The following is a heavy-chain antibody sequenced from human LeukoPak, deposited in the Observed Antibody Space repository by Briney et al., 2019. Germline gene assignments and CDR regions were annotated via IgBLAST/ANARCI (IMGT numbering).Heavy chain of an antibody. V-gene: IGHV4-59*08. CDR3: ARQRNPHQYSSAWYFDY. Sequence: SETLSLTCAVRVDSIELYYWSWVRQPPAKGLEWVAYVSHNGDTKYNPSLRSRVTIPVATSKNQFSLKLSSVTAADTAVYFCARQRNPHQYSSAWYFDYWGQGLLVTVSS. D-gene: IGHD6-19*01. CDR1: VDSIELYY. J-gene: IGHJ4*02. CDR2: VSHNGDT.